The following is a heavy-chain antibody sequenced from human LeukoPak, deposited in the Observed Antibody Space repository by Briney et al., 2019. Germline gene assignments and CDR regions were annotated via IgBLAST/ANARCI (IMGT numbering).Heavy chain of an antibody. J-gene: IGHJ6*04. CDR2: ISSSGNIK. CDR1: GFTFSDYY. D-gene: IGHD3-10*02. Sequence: GGSLRLSCAASGFTFSDYYMSWIRQAPGKGLEWLSYISSSGNIKYYTDSVKGRFTISRDNAKNSLYLQMNSLRAEDTAVYYCAELGITMIGGVWGKGTTVTISS. V-gene: IGHV3-11*04. CDR3: AELGITMIGGV.